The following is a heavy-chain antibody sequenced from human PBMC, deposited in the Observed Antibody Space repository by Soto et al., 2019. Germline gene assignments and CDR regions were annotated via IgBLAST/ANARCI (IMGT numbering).Heavy chain of an antibody. D-gene: IGHD3-10*01. Sequence: EVQLLESGGGLVQPGGSLRLSCAASGFTFSSYAMSWVRQAPGKGLEWVSAISGSGGSTYYADSVKGRFTISRDNSKNTLYLQMNSLRAEDTAVYYCAKDTLMVRGVIGWFDPWGQVTLVTVSS. J-gene: IGHJ5*02. CDR2: ISGSGGST. V-gene: IGHV3-23*01. CDR3: AKDTLMVRGVIGWFDP. CDR1: GFTFSSYA.